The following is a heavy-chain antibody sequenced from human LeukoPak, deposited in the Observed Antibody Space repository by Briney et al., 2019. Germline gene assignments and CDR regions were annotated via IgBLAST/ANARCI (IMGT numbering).Heavy chain of an antibody. V-gene: IGHV5-51*01. D-gene: IGHD3-3*01. J-gene: IGHJ6*02. CDR1: GYSFTSYW. CDR3: ARLPYYDFWSGYSEYYGMVV. CDR2: IYPGDSDT. Sequence: GESLKISCKGSGYSFTSYWIGWVRQMPGKGLEWMGIIYPGDSDTRYSPSFQGQVTISADKSISTAYLQWSSLKASDTAMYYCARLPYYDFWSGYSEYYGMVVWGQGTTVTVSS.